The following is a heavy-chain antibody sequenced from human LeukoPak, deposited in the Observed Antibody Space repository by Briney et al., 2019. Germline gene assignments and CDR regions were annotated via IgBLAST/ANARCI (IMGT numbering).Heavy chain of an antibody. CDR1: GGSISSGDYY. CDR3: ARGHYGSGSYYSRGGYFDY. V-gene: IGHV4-30-4*08. J-gene: IGHJ4*02. Sequence: SQTLSLTCTVSGGSISSGDYYWSWIRQPPGKGLEWIGYVYYSGSTYYNPSLKSRVTISVDTSKNQFSLKLSSVTAADTAVYYCARGHYGSGSYYSRGGYFDYWGQGTLVTVSS. D-gene: IGHD3-10*01. CDR2: VYYSGST.